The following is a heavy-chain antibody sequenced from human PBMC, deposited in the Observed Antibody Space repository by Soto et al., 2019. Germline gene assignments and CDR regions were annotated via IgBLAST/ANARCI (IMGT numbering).Heavy chain of an antibody. J-gene: IGHJ5*02. Sequence: SETLSLTCTFSGDSISSSKYYWGWIRQPPGKGLEWIGSISYSGSPYYNSSLKSRVTISVDTSKNHFSLKLTSMTAADTAVYYCARVPDRWGQGTLVTVSS. D-gene: IGHD2-2*01. V-gene: IGHV4-39*02. CDR1: GDSISSSKYY. CDR2: ISYSGSP. CDR3: ARVPDR.